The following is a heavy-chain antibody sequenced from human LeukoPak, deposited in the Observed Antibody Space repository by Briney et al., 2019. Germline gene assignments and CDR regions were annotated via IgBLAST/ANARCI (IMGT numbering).Heavy chain of an antibody. CDR2: INSDGTTT. CDR1: GFTFSNFW. Sequence: GGSQRLFCAASGFTFSNFWMHCARQAPGKGLVWVSPINSDGTTTSYADSVKGRFTISRDNAKNTLYLQMNSLRAEDTAVYYCASGGYDGFDLWGQGTLVTVSS. V-gene: IGHV3-74*01. CDR3: ASGGYDGFDL. D-gene: IGHD5-12*01. J-gene: IGHJ4*02.